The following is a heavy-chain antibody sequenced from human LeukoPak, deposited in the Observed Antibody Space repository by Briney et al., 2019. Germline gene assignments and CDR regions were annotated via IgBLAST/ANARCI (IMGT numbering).Heavy chain of an antibody. D-gene: IGHD6-13*01. V-gene: IGHV1-18*01. CDR1: GYSFTSYG. CDR3: ARAGIAAAGPFGYFDY. CDR2: ISAYNDNT. Sequence: AASVKVSCKASGYSFTSYGISWVRQAPGQGLEWLGWISAYNDNTNYAQKLQGRLTMTTDTSTSTAYMELSRLRSDDTAVYYCARAGIAAAGPFGYFDYWGQGTLVTVSS. J-gene: IGHJ4*02.